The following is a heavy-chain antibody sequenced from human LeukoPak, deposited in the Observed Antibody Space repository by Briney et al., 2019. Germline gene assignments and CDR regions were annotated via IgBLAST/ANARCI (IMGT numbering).Heavy chain of an antibody. CDR2: IWYDGSNI. J-gene: IGHJ4*02. D-gene: IGHD3-22*01. V-gene: IGHV3-33*01. CDR1: GFTFSNYG. CDR3: ATARNNYDISGFSALDY. Sequence: GGSLSLSCVASGFTFSNYGMHWVRQAPGMGLEWVAVIWYDGSNIHYADSVKGRFTISRDTSKNNMYLEMNSLRTEDTAVYYCATARNNYDISGFSALDYWGQGTLVTVAS.